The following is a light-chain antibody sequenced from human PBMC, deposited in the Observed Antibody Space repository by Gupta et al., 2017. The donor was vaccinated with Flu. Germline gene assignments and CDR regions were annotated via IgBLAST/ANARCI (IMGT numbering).Light chain of an antibody. CDR1: SSNIGNTY. Sequence: SVLTQPTSITAPPGQGVTLSCSRSSSNIGNTYVSWYHQLPGTAPKLLIYENNKRPSGIPDRFSGSKSGTSAALGITGLQTGDEADYYCGTWDGSLSTDVFGTGTKVTVL. CDR3: GTWDGSLSTDV. V-gene: IGLV1-51*02. CDR2: ENN. J-gene: IGLJ1*01.